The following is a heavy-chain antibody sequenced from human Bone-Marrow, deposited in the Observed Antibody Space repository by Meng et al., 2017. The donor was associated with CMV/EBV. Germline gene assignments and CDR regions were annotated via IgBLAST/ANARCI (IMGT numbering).Heavy chain of an antibody. D-gene: IGHD3-3*01. V-gene: IGHV4-34*01. Sequence: YGGSFSGYYWSWLRQPPGKGLEWIGDINHSGSTNYNPSLKSRVTISVDTSKNQFSLKLSSVTAADTAVYYCARGGWSGYYTRYNWFDPWGQGTLVTVSS. CDR1: GGSFSGYY. J-gene: IGHJ5*02. CDR2: INHSGST. CDR3: ARGGWSGYYTRYNWFDP.